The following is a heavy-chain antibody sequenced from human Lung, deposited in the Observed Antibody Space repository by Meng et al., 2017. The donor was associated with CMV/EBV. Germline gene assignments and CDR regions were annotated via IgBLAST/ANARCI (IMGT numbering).Heavy chain of an antibody. D-gene: IGHD3-10*01. CDR3: AGVPESRYYGSGSYNGMDV. Sequence: GGSXRLXCTASGFTFSRFWMSWVRQAPGKGLEWVANIKQDGTEKSYVDSVKGRFTISRDNAKNSLYLQMNRLRAEDTAVYYCAGVPESRYYGSGSYNGMDVWXQGTTVTVSS. J-gene: IGHJ6*02. CDR1: GFTFSRFW. V-gene: IGHV3-7*01. CDR2: IKQDGTEK.